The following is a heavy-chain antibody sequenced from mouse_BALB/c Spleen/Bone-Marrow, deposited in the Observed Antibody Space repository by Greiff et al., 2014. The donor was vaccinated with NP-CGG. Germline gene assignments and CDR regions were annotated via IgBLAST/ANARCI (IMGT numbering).Heavy chain of an antibody. Sequence: EVQVVESGGGLVQLGGSLKLSCAASGFDFSRYWMSWVRQAPGKGLEWIGEINPDSNTINYTPSLKDKFIISRDNAKNTLYLQMSKVRSEDTALYYCARLNYYGNLFVWGAGTTVTVSS. CDR3: ARLNYYGNLFV. D-gene: IGHD1-1*01. CDR1: GFDFSRYW. V-gene: IGHV4-1*02. J-gene: IGHJ1*01. CDR2: INPDSNTI.